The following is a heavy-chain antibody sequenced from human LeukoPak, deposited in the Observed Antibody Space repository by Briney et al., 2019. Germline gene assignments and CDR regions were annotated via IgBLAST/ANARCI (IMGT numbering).Heavy chain of an antibody. D-gene: IGHD3-10*01. J-gene: IGHJ3*02. CDR1: GGSISSYY. CDR3: ARARITMVRGVITDAFDI. Sequence: SETLSLTCTVSGGSISSYYWSWIRQPPGKGLEWIGYIYYSGSTNYNPSLKSRVTISVDTSKNQFSLKLSSVTAEDTAVYYCARARITMVRGVITDAFDIWGQGTMVTVSS. CDR2: IYYSGST. V-gene: IGHV4-59*01.